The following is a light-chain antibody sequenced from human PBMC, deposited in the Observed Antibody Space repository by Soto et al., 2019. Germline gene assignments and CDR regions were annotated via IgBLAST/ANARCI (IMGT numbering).Light chain of an antibody. CDR2: KDS. V-gene: IGLV3-27*01. J-gene: IGLJ2*01. CDR3: YSAADNNLV. Sequence: SYELTQASSVSVSPGQTARIACSGDVLAKKYARWFQQKPGQAPVLVIYKDSERPSGIPERFSGSSSGTTVTLTISGAQVEDEADYYCYSAADNNLVFGGGTKLTV. CDR1: VLAKKY.